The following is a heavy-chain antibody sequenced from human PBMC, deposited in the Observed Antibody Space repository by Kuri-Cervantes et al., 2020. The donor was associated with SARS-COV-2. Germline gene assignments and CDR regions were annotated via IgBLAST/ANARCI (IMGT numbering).Heavy chain of an antibody. CDR1: GFNFSRTD. J-gene: IGHJ4*02. CDR2: IKNKTDGGTT. Sequence: GGSLRLSCAASGFNFSRTDMHWVRQAPGRGLEWVGRIKNKTDGGTTDYAAPVKGRFTISRDDSKNTLYLQMNSLKTEDTAVYYCTTDPRGYDFWSGYYSPRKKIADYWGQGTLVTVSS. D-gene: IGHD3-3*01. V-gene: IGHV3-15*01. CDR3: TTDPRGYDFWSGYYSPRKKIADY.